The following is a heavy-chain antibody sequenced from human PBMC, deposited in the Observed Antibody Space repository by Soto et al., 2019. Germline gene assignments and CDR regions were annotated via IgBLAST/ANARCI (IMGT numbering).Heavy chain of an antibody. CDR1: GGSISSYY. J-gene: IGHJ5*02. CDR2: IYYSGST. D-gene: IGHD2-15*01. Sequence: SETLSLTCTVSGGSISSYYWSWIRQPPGKGLEWIGYIYYSGSTNYNPSLKSRVTISVDTSKNQFSLKLSSVTAADTAVYYCAREVVAATRWHNWFDPWGQGTLVTVYS. CDR3: AREVVAATRWHNWFDP. V-gene: IGHV4-59*01.